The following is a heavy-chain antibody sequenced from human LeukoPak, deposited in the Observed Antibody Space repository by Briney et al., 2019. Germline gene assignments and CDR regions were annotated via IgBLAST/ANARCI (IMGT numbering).Heavy chain of an antibody. V-gene: IGHV4-30-4*01. CDR1: GGSISSGDYY. D-gene: IGHD4-17*01. CDR3: ARTSGTGGDLDFDY. CDR2: IYYSGST. J-gene: IGHJ4*02. Sequence: SQTLSLTCTVSGGSISSGDYYWRWIRQPPGKGLEWIGYIYYSGSTYYNPSLKSRVTISVDTSKNQFSLKLSSVTAADTAAYYCARTSGTGGDLDFDYWGQGTLVTVSS.